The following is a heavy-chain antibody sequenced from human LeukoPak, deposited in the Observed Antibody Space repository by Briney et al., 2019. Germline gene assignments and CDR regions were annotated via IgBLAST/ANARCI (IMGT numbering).Heavy chain of an antibody. CDR1: GGSLNFGGYS. J-gene: IGHJ4*02. D-gene: IGHD2-15*01. CDR3: ARKGGLFDY. CDR2: IYNSGIT. Sequence: SQTLSLTCAVSGGSLNFGGYSWSWIRQPPGKGLECIGYIYNSGITYYNPSLKSRVTISVDMSKNQFSLKMSSVTAADTAVYYCARKGGLFDYWGQGRLVTVSS. V-gene: IGHV4-30-2*01.